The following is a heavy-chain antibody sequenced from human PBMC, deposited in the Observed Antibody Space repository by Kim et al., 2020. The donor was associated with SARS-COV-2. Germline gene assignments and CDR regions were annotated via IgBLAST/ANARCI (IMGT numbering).Heavy chain of an antibody. D-gene: IGHD3-22*01. CDR1: GFTFTNYG. CDR2: ISYDGRKK. CDR3: VFGYDSSFDV. J-gene: IGHJ3*01. V-gene: IGHV3-30*03. Sequence: GGSLRLSCATSGFTFTNYGMHWVRQAPGQGLEWVSFISYDGRKKYSANSVKGRFTISRDTSKSTVFLQMDGLRAEDTAMYYCVFGYDSSFDVWVQGTMVT.